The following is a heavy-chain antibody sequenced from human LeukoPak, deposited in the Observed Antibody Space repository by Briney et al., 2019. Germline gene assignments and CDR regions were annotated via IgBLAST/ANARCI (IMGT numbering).Heavy chain of an antibody. D-gene: IGHD1-26*01. Sequence: GGSLRLSCAASGFTFSDYYMSWIRQAPGKGLEWVSYISSSGSTIYYADSVKGRFTISRDNAKNSLYLQMNSLRVEDTAVYYCASRIVGTPDYFDYWGQGTLVTVSS. V-gene: IGHV3-11*04. CDR2: ISSSGSTI. CDR3: ASRIVGTPDYFDY. J-gene: IGHJ4*02. CDR1: GFTFSDYY.